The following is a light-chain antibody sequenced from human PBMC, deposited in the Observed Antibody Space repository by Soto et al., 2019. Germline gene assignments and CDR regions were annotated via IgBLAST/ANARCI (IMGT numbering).Light chain of an antibody. CDR3: QQYGSSPS. Sequence: IVLTQSPGTLSLSPWERASLSCRASQSVSSSYLAWYQQKPGQAPRLLIYGASSRATGIPDRFSGSGSGTDFTLTISRLEPEDFAVYYCQQYGSSPSFGQGTRLEI. CDR2: GAS. CDR1: QSVSSSY. V-gene: IGKV3-20*01. J-gene: IGKJ5*01.